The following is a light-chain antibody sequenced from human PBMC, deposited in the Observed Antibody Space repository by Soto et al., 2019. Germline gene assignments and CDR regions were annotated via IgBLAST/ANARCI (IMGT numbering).Light chain of an antibody. CDR3: QQYYSTALT. J-gene: IGKJ1*01. CDR2: WAS. Sequence: DIVMTQSPDSLAVSLGERATINCKSSQSVLYNSNNKNYLAWYQQKPGQPPTLPIYWASTRESGVPDRFGGSGSVTEFTLTISSLQAEDVAVYYCQQYYSTALTFGQGTKVEIK. CDR1: QSVLYNSNNKNY. V-gene: IGKV4-1*01.